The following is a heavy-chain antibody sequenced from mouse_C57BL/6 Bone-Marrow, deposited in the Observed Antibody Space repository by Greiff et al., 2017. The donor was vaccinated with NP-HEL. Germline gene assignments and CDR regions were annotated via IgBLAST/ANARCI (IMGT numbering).Heavy chain of an antibody. D-gene: IGHD2-4*01. Sequence: QVHVKQSGAELARPGASVKLSCKASGYTFTSYGISWVKQRTGQGLEWIGEIYPRSGNTYYNEKFKGKATLTADKSSSTAYMELRSLTSEDSAVYFCAKGAYYDYSFAYWGQGTLVTVSA. CDR3: AKGAYYDYSFAY. V-gene: IGHV1-81*01. CDR2: IYPRSGNT. CDR1: GYTFTSYG. J-gene: IGHJ3*01.